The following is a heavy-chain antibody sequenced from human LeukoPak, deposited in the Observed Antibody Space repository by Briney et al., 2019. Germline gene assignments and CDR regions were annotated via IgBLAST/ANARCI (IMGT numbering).Heavy chain of an antibody. V-gene: IGHV5-51*01. CDR1: GYSFTSYW. Sequence: GESLKISCKGSGYSFTSYWIGWVRQMPGKGLEWMGIIYPGDSDTRYSPSFEGQVNISADKSISTAYLQWSSLKASDTAMYYCARLPLRYFDWLSDGYYFDYWGQGTLVTVSS. CDR2: IYPGDSDT. D-gene: IGHD3-9*01. CDR3: ARLPLRYFDWLSDGYYFDY. J-gene: IGHJ4*02.